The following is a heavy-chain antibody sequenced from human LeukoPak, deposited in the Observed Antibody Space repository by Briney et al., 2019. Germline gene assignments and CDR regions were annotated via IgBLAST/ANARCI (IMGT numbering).Heavy chain of an antibody. CDR3: AVLRQLAESDY. CDR2: ISSSGSTI. CDR1: GFTFSSYE. D-gene: IGHD6-13*01. J-gene: IGHJ4*02. V-gene: IGHV3-48*03. Sequence: GGSLRLSCAASGFTFSSYEMNWVRQAPGKGLEWVSYISSSGSTIYYADSVKGRFTISRDNAKNSLYLQMNSLRAEDTAVYYCAVLRQLAESDYWGQGTLVTVSS.